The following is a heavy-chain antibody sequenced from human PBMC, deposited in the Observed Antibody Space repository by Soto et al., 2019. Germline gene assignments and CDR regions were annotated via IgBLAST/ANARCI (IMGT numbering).Heavy chain of an antibody. V-gene: IGHV3-23*01. CDR3: AKAVLAHLYYCYGMDV. Sequence: EVQLLESGGGLVQPGGSLRLSCAASGFTFSRYAMTWVRQAPGKGLEWLSAVSGSGGSTYYAGSVKGRFTISRDNSKNTMYLQMNSLRAEDTAVYYCAKAVLAHLYYCYGMDVWGQGTTVTVAS. CDR1: GFTFSRYA. CDR2: VSGSGGST. J-gene: IGHJ6*02.